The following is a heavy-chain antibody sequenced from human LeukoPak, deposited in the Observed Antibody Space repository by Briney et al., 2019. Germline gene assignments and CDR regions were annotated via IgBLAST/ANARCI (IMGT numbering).Heavy chain of an antibody. Sequence: GGSLRLSCAASGFTFINYAMSWVRQVQGRGREWVSTITGRGDSTYVADSVKGRVTISRDNSKNSLFLQMNSVRAEDTAVYYCVKGPRPDITVAHTAEKWGQGTLVTVSS. CDR2: ITGRGDST. V-gene: IGHV3-23*01. CDR3: VKGPRPDITVAHTAEK. D-gene: IGHD6-19*01. J-gene: IGHJ4*02. CDR1: GFTFINYA.